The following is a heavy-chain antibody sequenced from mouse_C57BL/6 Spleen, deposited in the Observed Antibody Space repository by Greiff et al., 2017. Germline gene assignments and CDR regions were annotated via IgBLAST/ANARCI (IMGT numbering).Heavy chain of an antibody. CDR1: GYAFSSSW. CDR3: ARCGNYVGGDYAMDY. J-gene: IGHJ4*01. D-gene: IGHD2-1*01. CDR2: IYPGDGDP. V-gene: IGHV1-82*01. Sequence: QVQLQQSGPELVKPVASVTISCKASGYAFSSSWLNWVKPRPGKGLEWLGRIYPGDGDPNYKGKFQGQATLTADQSSSTAYLQRSSLTSEDSAVSFWARCGNYVGGDYAMDYWGQGTSVTVSS.